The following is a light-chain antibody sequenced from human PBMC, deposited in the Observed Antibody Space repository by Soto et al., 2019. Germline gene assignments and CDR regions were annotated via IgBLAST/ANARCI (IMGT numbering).Light chain of an antibody. CDR2: GAS. V-gene: IGKV3-20*01. J-gene: IGKJ5*01. CDR1: QSVRSRY. Sequence: ETVLTQSPGTLSLSPGERATLSCRASQSVRSRYLAWYQQKPGQAPRLLISGASSRATGIPDRFSGSGSGTDFTLTVSRLEPEDFALYYCQQYGNLPITFGQGTRLEIK. CDR3: QQYGNLPIT.